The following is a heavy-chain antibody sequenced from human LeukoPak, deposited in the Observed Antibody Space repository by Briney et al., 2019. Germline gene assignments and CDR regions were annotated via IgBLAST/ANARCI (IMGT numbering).Heavy chain of an antibody. Sequence: NPSETQSLTCAVYGGSFSGYYWSWIRQPPGKGLEWIGEINHSGSTNYNPTLKSRVTISVDTSKNQFSLKLSSVTAADTAVYYCARPSYDYVWGSYRPGLFDPWGQGTLVTVSS. V-gene: IGHV4-34*01. D-gene: IGHD3-16*02. CDR1: GGSFSGYY. J-gene: IGHJ5*02. CDR3: ARPSYDYVWGSYRPGLFDP. CDR2: INHSGST.